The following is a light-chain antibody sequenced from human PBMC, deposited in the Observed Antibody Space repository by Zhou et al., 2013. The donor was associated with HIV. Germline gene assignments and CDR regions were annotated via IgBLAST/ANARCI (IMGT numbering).Light chain of an antibody. V-gene: IGKV1-33*01. CDR2: DAS. Sequence: DIQMTQSPSSLSASVGDRVTITCQASQDISNYLNWYQQKLGKAPKLLIYDASNLETGVPIRFSGSGSGTDFTFTISSLQPEDIATYYCQQYDNLVTFGRRD. CDR1: QDISNY. CDR3: QQYDNLVT. J-gene: IGKJ4*01.